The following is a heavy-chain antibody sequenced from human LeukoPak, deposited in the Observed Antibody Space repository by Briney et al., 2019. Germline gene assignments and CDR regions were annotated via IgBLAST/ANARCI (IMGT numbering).Heavy chain of an antibody. CDR2: IYNSGGT. CDR1: GFTVSSNY. V-gene: IGHV3-53*01. J-gene: IGHJ4*02. CDR3: ARYVRYCSGGSCSS. D-gene: IGHD2-15*01. Sequence: GGSLRLSCAASGFTVSSNYMSWVRQAPGKGLEWVSDIYNSGGTYYADSVKGRFTISRDNSKDTLYLQMNSLRAEDTGVYYCARYVRYCSGGSCSSWGPGTLVTVSS.